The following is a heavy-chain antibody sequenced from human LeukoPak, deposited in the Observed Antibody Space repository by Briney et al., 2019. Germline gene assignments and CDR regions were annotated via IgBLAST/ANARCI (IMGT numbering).Heavy chain of an antibody. J-gene: IGHJ5*02. CDR1: GGSISNYY. V-gene: IGHV4-59*01. CDR3: AREASGYTYQFDP. CDR2: IYYSGST. D-gene: IGHD5-18*01. Sequence: SGTLSLTCTVSGGSISNYYWSWIRQPPGKGLEWIGYIYYSGSTNYNPSLKSRVTISVDTSKNQFSLKLSSVTAADTAVYYCAREASGYTYQFDPWGQGTLVTVSS.